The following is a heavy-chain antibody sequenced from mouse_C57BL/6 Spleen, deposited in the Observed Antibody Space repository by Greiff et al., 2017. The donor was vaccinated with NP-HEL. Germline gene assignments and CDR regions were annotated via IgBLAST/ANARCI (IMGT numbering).Heavy chain of an antibody. CDR2: INPYNGGT. Sequence: VQLQQSGPVLVKPGASVKMSCKASGYTFTDYYMNWVKQSHGKSLEWIGVINPYNGGTSYNQKFKGKATLTVDKSSSTAYMELNSLTSEDSAVYYCAREAVVANPWFAYWGQGTLVTVSA. CDR3: AREAVVANPWFAY. D-gene: IGHD1-1*01. CDR1: GYTFTDYY. J-gene: IGHJ3*01. V-gene: IGHV1-19*01.